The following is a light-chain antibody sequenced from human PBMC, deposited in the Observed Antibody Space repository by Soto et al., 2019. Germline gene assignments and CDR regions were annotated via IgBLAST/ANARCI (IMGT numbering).Light chain of an antibody. CDR3: QQRSDWSSIT. CDR1: QSISSY. Sequence: LQITQSPSSLSAAVGDRGTITCRARQSISSYLNWYQPKPGKAPKLLIYAASSLQSGVPSRFSGSGSGTDFPLTISSLESEDFAVYFCQQRSDWSSITFGQGTRLEI. J-gene: IGKJ5*01. CDR2: AAS. V-gene: IGKV1-39*01.